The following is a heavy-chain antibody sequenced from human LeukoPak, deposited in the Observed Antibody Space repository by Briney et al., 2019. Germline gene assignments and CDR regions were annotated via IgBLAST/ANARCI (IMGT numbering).Heavy chain of an antibody. CDR1: GGTFSSYA. Sequence: SVKVSCKASGGTFSSYAISWVRQAPGQGLEWMGGIIPIFGTANYAQKFQGRVTITTDESTSTAYMELSSLRSEDTAVYYCASGNCGGDCYSGYWGQGTLVTVSS. CDR2: IIPIFGTA. J-gene: IGHJ4*02. V-gene: IGHV1-69*05. CDR3: ASGNCGGDCYSGY. D-gene: IGHD2-21*01.